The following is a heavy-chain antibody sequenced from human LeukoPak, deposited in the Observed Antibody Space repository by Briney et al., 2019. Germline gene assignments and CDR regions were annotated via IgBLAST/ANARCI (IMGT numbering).Heavy chain of an antibody. Sequence: GGSLTLSCAASGFTFSSYSMNWVRLAPGKGLEWVSSISSCSSYIYYADSVKGRFTISRDNAKNSLYLQMNSLRGEDTAVYYCASSTSYYYGSGSFYGMDVWGKGTTVTVSS. V-gene: IGHV3-21*01. CDR2: ISSCSSYI. D-gene: IGHD3-10*01. CDR3: ASSTSYYYGSGSFYGMDV. J-gene: IGHJ6*04. CDR1: GFTFSSYS.